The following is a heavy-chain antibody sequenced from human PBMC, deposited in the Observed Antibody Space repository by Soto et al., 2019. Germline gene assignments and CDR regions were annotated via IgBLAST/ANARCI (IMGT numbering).Heavy chain of an antibody. CDR3: ARRGFGELLYWGWFDP. CDR1: GGSISSSSYY. J-gene: IGHJ5*02. V-gene: IGHV4-39*01. CDR2: IYYSGST. D-gene: IGHD3-10*01. Sequence: SETLSLTCTVSGGSISSSSYYWGWIRQPPGKGLEWIGSIYYSGSTYYNPSLKSRVTISVDTSKNQFSLKLSSVTAADTAVYYCARRGFGELLYWGWFDPWGQGTLVTVSS.